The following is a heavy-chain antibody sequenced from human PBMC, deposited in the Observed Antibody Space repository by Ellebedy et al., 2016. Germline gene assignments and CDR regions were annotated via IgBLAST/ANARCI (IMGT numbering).Heavy chain of an antibody. J-gene: IGHJ5*02. V-gene: IGHV3-30*03. CDR3: AREGSPLAAAGLS. CDR2: ISYDGSNE. CDR1: GFTFSSYD. D-gene: IGHD6-13*01. Sequence: GESLKISCAASGFTFSSYDMHWVRQAPGKGLEWVAVISYDGSNEYYADSVKGRFTISRDNSKNMLYLQMNSLRADDTAVYYCAREGSPLAAAGLSWGQGTLVTVSS.